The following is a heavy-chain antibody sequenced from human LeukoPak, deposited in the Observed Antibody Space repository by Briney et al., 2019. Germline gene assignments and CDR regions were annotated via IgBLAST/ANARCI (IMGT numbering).Heavy chain of an antibody. CDR2: IIPIFGTA. J-gene: IGHJ4*02. V-gene: IGHV1-69*13. D-gene: IGHD3-9*01. CDR1: GGTFSSYA. Sequence: SVKVSCKASGGTFSSYAISWVRQAPGQGLEWMGGIIPIFGTANYAQKFQGRVTITADESTSTAYMELSSLRSEDTAVYYCAREPQYDILTGYYTDYWGQGTLVTVSS. CDR3: AREPQYDILTGYYTDY.